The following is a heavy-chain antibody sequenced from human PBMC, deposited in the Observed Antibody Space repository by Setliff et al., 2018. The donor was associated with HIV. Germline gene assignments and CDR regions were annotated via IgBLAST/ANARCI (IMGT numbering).Heavy chain of an antibody. CDR2: ISYDGSNK. CDR1: GFTFSSYA. Sequence: SLKISCAASGFTFSSYAMHWVRQAPGKGLEWVAVISYDGSNKYYADSVKGRFTIPRDNSKNTLYLQMNSLRAEDTAVYYCARENFDYWGQGTLVTVSS. CDR3: ARENFDY. J-gene: IGHJ4*02. V-gene: IGHV3-30*04.